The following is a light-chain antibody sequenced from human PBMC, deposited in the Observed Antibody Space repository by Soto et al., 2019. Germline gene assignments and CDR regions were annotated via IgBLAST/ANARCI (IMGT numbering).Light chain of an antibody. CDR2: RNS. Sequence: QYVLTQPPSASGTPGQRVTISCSGGRSNIGNNHVYWYQHLPGTAPKLLIYRNSLRPSGFPDQFSCSKSGTSASLAISGLRSEDEADYYCGAWYDSLSGWVFGGGTKLTV. V-gene: IGLV1-47*01. J-gene: IGLJ3*02. CDR1: RSNIGNNH. CDR3: GAWYDSLSGWV.